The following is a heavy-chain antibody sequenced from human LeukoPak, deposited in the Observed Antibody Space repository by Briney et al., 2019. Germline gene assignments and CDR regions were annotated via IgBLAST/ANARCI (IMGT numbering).Heavy chain of an antibody. D-gene: IGHD3-10*01. CDR1: GGSFSGYY. Sequence: SETLSLTCAVYGGSFSGYYWSWIRQPPGKGLEWIGEINHSGSTNYNPSLKSRVTMSVDTSKNQFSLKLSSVTAADTAVYYCARDYGSGSPFDWFDPWGQGTLVTVSS. J-gene: IGHJ5*02. V-gene: IGHV4-34*01. CDR2: INHSGST. CDR3: ARDYGSGSPFDWFDP.